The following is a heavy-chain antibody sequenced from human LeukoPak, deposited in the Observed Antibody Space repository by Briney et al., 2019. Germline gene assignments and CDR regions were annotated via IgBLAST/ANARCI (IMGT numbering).Heavy chain of an antibody. V-gene: IGHV3-21*01. CDR3: ARVLRGSGYYYYYYMDV. CDR1: GFTFSSYS. J-gene: IGHJ6*03. Sequence: GGSLRLSCAASGFTFSSYSMNWVRQAPGKGLEWVSSISTSSSYIYYADSVKGRFTISRDNAKNSLYLQMNSLRAEDTAVYYCARVLRGSGYYYYYYMDVWGKGTTVTVSS. CDR2: ISTSSSYI. D-gene: IGHD3-10*01.